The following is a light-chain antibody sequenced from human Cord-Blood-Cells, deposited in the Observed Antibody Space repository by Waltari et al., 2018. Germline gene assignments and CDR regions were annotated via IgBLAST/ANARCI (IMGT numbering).Light chain of an antibody. J-gene: IGKJ1*01. CDR2: AAS. Sequence: DIQMTQSPSSLSASVGDRVTITCRASQSISSYLNWYQQKPGKAPKLLIYAASSLQSGVPSRFSGSGSGTDFTLTINSLQPEDFATYYCQQSYSTFSWTFGQGTKVEIK. CDR1: QSISSY. CDR3: QQSYSTFSWT. V-gene: IGKV1-39*01.